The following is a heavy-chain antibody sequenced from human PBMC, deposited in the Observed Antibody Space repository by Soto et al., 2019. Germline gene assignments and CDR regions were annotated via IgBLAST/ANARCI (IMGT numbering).Heavy chain of an antibody. CDR3: ARDHIVVVPATILLDYYGMDV. CDR1: GFTFSSYW. V-gene: IGHV3-7*01. CDR2: IKQDGSEK. D-gene: IGHD2-2*02. J-gene: IGHJ6*02. Sequence: PGGSLRLSCAASGFTFSSYWMSWVRQAPGKGLEWVANIKQDGSEKYYVDSVKGRFTISRDNAKNSLYLQMNSLRAEDTAVYYCARDHIVVVPATILLDYYGMDVWGQGTKVTVYS.